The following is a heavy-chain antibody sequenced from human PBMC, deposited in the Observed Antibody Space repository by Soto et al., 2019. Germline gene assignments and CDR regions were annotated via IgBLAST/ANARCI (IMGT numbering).Heavy chain of an antibody. D-gene: IGHD6-19*01. CDR3: ARIAVARFWYFDL. Sequence: SLRLSCAASGFTFSSYAMSWVRQAPGKGLEWVSAISSSGGSTYYADSVKGRFTISRDNAKSSLCLQMNSLRDEDTAVYYCARIAVARFWYFDLWGRGTLVTVSS. V-gene: IGHV3-23*01. CDR1: GFTFSSYA. CDR2: ISSSGGST. J-gene: IGHJ2*01.